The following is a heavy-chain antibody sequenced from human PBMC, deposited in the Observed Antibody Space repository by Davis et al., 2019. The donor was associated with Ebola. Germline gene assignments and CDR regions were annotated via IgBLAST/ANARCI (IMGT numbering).Heavy chain of an antibody. V-gene: IGHV1-69*05. CDR2: IIPIFGTA. CDR3: ARGGCSGGSCYSADY. Sequence: SVKVSCKASGGTFSSYAISWVRQAPGQGLEWMGGIIPIFGTANYAQKLQGRVTMTTDTSTTTAYMELRSLRSDDTAVYYCARGGCSGGSCYSADYWGQGTLVTVSS. D-gene: IGHD2-15*01. J-gene: IGHJ4*02. CDR1: GGTFSSYA.